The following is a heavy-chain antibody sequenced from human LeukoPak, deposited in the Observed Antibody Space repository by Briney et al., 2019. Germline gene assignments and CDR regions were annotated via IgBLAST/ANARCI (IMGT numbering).Heavy chain of an antibody. CDR3: AGLREGVVGAAFDY. CDR2: MYYSGST. J-gene: IGHJ4*02. CDR1: GGPIRSNSNY. Sequence: SETLSLTCSVSGGPIRSNSNYWGWIRQPPGKGLEWIGSMYYSGSTYYNPSLKSRVTISVDTSKSQFSLKLSSVTAADTAVYYCAGLREGVVGAAFDYWGQGTLVTVSS. V-gene: IGHV4-39*01. D-gene: IGHD1-26*01.